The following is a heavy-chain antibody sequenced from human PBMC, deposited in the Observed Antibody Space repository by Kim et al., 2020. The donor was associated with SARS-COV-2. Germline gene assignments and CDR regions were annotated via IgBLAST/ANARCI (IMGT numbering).Heavy chain of an antibody. D-gene: IGHD6-19*01. CDR3: AKDRTGGPARSGWSYYYYGMDV. J-gene: IGHJ6*02. V-gene: IGHV3-30*18. Sequence: GGSLRLSCADSGFTFSSYGMHWVRQAPGKGLEWVAVISYDGSNKDYADSVKGRFTISRDNSKNTLYPQMNSLRAEDTAVYYCAKDRTGGPARSGWSYYYYGMDVWGQGTTVTVSS. CDR1: GFTFSSYG. CDR2: ISYDGSNK.